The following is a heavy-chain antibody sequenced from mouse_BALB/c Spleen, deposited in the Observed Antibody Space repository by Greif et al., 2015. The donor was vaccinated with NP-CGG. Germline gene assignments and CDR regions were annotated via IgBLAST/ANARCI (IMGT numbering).Heavy chain of an antibody. Sequence: QVQLKESGAELAKPGASVKMSCKASGYTFTSYWMHWVKQRPGQGLEWIGYINPSTGYTEYNQKFKDKATLTADKSSSTAYMQLSSLTSEDSAVYYWARPYYGNYYAMDYWGQGTSVTVSS. CDR1: GYTFTSYW. D-gene: IGHD2-10*01. J-gene: IGHJ4*01. V-gene: IGHV1-7*01. CDR3: ARPYYGNYYAMDY. CDR2: INPSTGYT.